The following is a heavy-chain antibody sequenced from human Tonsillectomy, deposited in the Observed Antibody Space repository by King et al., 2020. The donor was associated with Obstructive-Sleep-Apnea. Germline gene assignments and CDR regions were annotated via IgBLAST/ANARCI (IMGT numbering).Heavy chain of an antibody. CDR3: ARVFPGDY. Sequence: VQLQESGPGLVKPSETLSLTCTVSGYSISSGYYWGWIRQPPGKGLEWIASIYRSGSSYYNPSLKSRLTISVDTSRNQFSLRLNSVTAADTAMYYCARVFPGDYWGQGTHVIVSS. CDR2: IYRSGSS. J-gene: IGHJ4*02. V-gene: IGHV4-38-2*02. CDR1: GYSISSGYY.